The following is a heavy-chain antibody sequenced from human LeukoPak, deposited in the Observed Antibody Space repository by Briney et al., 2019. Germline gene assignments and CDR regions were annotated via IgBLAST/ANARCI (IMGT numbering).Heavy chain of an antibody. J-gene: IGHJ4*02. CDR2: ISYDGSNK. V-gene: IGHV3-30*01. Sequence: GGSLRLSCAASGFTFCSYAMHWVRQAPGKGLEWVAVISYDGSNKYYADSVKGRFTISRDNSKNTLYLQMNSLRAEDTAVYYCARDTDDEGDYWGQGTLVTVSS. CDR1: GFTFCSYA. D-gene: IGHD4-17*01. CDR3: ARDTDDEGDY.